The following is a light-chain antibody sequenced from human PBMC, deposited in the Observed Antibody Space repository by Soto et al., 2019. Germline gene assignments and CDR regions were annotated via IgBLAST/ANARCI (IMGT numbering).Light chain of an antibody. CDR3: SSYAGSNEV. CDR1: SSDVGGYNY. J-gene: IGLJ2*01. Sequence: QSALTQPPSASGSPGQSVTISCTGTSSDVGGYNYVSWYQQHPGKAPKLMIYEVSKRPSGVPGRFSGSKSGNTASLTVSGLQAEDEVDYFCSSYAGSNEVVGGGTKLTVL. CDR2: EVS. V-gene: IGLV2-8*01.